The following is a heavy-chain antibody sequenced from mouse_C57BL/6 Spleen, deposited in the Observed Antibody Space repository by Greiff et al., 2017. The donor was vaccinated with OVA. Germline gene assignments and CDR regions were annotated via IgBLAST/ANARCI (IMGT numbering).Heavy chain of an antibody. CDR2: IYPGDGDT. J-gene: IGHJ3*01. V-gene: IGHV1-82*01. CDR1: GYAFSSSW. CDR3: ARWDGYYEGFAY. D-gene: IGHD2-3*01. Sequence: VQLQQSGPELVKPGASVKISCKASGYAFSSSWMNWVKQRPGKGLEWIGRIYPGDGDTNYNGKFKGKATLTADKSSSTAYMQLSSLTSEDSAVYFCARWDGYYEGFAYWGQGTMVTVAA.